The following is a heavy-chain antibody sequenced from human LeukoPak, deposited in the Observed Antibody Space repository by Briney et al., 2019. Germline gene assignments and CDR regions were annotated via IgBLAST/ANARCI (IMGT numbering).Heavy chain of an antibody. D-gene: IGHD5-12*01. V-gene: IGHV1-46*01. CDR2: INPSGGST. CDR1: GYSLTNYY. CDR3: ARGAPTTRIGAGRFDY. Sequence: GASVKVSCKAFGYSLTNYYVHWVRQAPGQGLEWMGEINPSGGSTSYAQKFQGRITATRDTYTNTVYMDLSSRRSEDTATYYCARGAPTTRIGAGRFDYWGQGSLLTVAS. J-gene: IGHJ4*02.